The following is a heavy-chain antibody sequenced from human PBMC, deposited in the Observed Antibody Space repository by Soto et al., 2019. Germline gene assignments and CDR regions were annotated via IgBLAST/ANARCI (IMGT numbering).Heavy chain of an antibody. CDR2: INEDGSEE. Sequence: EVQMVESGGGLVQPGGSLRLSCAASGFSISDYWMSWVRQAPVKGLEWVGNINEDGSEENYVDSVKGRFTISRDNARNSLYLQMNSLRVEDTAVYYCCHTWVGGQGTLVTVSS. J-gene: IGHJ4*02. CDR1: GFSISDYW. CDR3: CHTWV. V-gene: IGHV3-7*01. D-gene: IGHD1-26*01.